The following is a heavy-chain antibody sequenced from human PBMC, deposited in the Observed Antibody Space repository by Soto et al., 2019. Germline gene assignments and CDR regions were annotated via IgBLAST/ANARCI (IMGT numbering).Heavy chain of an antibody. CDR3: ARGSGHNSYFMDV. V-gene: IGHV3-33*01. Sequence: QVQLVESGGGVVQPGGSLRLSCAASGFTFRTYGIXWVRQAPGKGLEWVAVIWYDGRNKYLADSVKGRFTISRDNPRNTLFLQMNSLRAEDTAIYYCARGSGHNSYFMDVWGKGTTVTVSS. J-gene: IGHJ6*03. CDR1: GFTFRTYG. CDR2: IWYDGRNK.